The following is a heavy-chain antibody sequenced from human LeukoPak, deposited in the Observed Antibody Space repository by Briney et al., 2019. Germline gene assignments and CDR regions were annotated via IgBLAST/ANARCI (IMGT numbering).Heavy chain of an antibody. CDR3: ATLGDISGYYLRDY. V-gene: IGHV1-2*02. CDR1: GYTFTGYY. CDR2: INPNSGGT. D-gene: IGHD3-22*01. J-gene: IGHJ4*02. Sequence: EASVKVSCKASGYTFTGYYMHWVRQAPGQGLEWMGWINPNSGGTNYAQKFQGRVTMTRDTSISTAYMELSRLRSDDTAIYYCATLGDISGYYLRDYWGQGTLVTVSS.